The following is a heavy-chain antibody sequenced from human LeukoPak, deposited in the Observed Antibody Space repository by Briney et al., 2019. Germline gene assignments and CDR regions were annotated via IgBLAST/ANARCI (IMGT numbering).Heavy chain of an antibody. CDR1: GFTFSSYE. Sequence: GGSLRLSCAASGFTFSSYEMNWVRQAPGKGLEWVSYISSSGSTIYYADSVKGRFTISRDNAKNSLYLQMNSLRAEDTAVYYCAREPSYYGNYFDYWGQGTLVTVSS. J-gene: IGHJ4*02. D-gene: IGHD4-17*01. CDR3: AREPSYYGNYFDY. CDR2: ISSSGSTI. V-gene: IGHV3-48*03.